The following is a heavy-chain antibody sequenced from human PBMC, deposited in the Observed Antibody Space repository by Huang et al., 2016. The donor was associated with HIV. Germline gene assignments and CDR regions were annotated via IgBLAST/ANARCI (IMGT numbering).Heavy chain of an antibody. CDR2: INQDESEK. CDR1: GFTFRSYW. J-gene: IGHJ4*02. V-gene: IGHV3-7*01. D-gene: IGHD2-15*01. CDR3: ARRMDLDY. Sequence: QLVESGGGLVQPGGSLRLSCAASGFTFRSYWMSWVRQAPGKGLDGVANINQDESEKYYLDSVKGRFTISRDNAKASLYLQLSNLRVEDTGIYYCARRMDLDYWGQGILLTVSS.